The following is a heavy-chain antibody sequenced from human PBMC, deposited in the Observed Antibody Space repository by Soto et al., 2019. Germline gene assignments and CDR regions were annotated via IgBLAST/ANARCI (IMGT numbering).Heavy chain of an antibody. CDR2: ISGSGGST. D-gene: IGHD6-13*01. Sequence: PGGSLRLSCAASGFTFSSYAMSWVRQAPGKGLEWVSAISGSGGSTYYADSVKGRFTISRDNSKNTLYLQMNSLRAEDTAVYYCAKRMYSSSWYDYFVYWGQGTLVTVSS. V-gene: IGHV3-23*01. CDR3: AKRMYSSSWYDYFVY. J-gene: IGHJ4*02. CDR1: GFTFSSYA.